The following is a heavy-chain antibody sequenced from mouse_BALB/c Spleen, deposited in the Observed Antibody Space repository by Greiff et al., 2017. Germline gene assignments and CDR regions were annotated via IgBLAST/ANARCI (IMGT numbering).Heavy chain of an antibody. V-gene: IGHV1-9*01. CDR3: ARGYYGSSSYFDY. J-gene: IGHJ2*01. D-gene: IGHD1-1*01. Sequence: QVHVKQSGAELMKPGASVKISCKATGYTFSSYWIEWVKQRPGHGLEWIGEILPGSGSTNYNEKFKGKATFTADTSSNTAYMQLSSLTSEDSAVYYCARGYYGSSSYFDYWGQGTTLTVSS. CDR1: GYTFSSYW. CDR2: ILPGSGST.